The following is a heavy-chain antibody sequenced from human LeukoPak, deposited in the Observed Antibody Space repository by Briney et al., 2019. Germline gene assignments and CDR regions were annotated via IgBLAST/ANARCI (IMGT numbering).Heavy chain of an antibody. CDR2: INAGNGNT. CDR3: ARDGYSSSWTSIDY. D-gene: IGHD6-13*01. Sequence: ASVKVSCKASGYTFTSYAMHWVRQAPGQRLEWMGWINAGNGNTKYSQEVQGRVTITRDTSASTAYMELSSLRSEDMAVYYCARDGYSSSWTSIDYWGQGTLVTVSS. V-gene: IGHV1-3*03. CDR1: GYTFTSYA. J-gene: IGHJ4*02.